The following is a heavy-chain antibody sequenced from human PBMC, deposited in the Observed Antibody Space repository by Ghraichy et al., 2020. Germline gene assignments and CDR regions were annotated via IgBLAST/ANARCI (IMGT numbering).Heavy chain of an antibody. D-gene: IGHD3-10*01. CDR1: GGSISSSSYY. CDR2: IYYSGST. V-gene: IGHV4-39*01. CDR3: ARPGDGSGSYYYYGMDV. Sequence: ESLNISCTVSGGSISSSSYYWGWIRQPPGKGLEWIGSIYYSGSTYYNPSLKSRVTISVDTSKNQFSLKLSSVTAADTAVYYCARPGDGSGSYYYYGMDVWGQGTTVTVSS. J-gene: IGHJ6*02.